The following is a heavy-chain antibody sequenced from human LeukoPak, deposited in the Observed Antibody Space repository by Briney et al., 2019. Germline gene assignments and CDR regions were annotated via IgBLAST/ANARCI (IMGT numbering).Heavy chain of an antibody. Sequence: ASVKVSCKASGYNFTSYTISWVRQAPGQGLEWMGWISAYNGNTNYGQKLQGRVTMTTDTSTSTAYMELRSLRPDDTAVYYCARDGARSDFDYWGQGTLVTVSS. D-gene: IGHD3-3*01. CDR2: ISAYNGNT. CDR1: GYNFTSYT. J-gene: IGHJ4*02. CDR3: ARDGARSDFDY. V-gene: IGHV1-18*01.